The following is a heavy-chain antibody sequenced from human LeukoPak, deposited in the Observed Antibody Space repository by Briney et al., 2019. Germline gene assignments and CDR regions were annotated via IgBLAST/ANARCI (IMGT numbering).Heavy chain of an antibody. CDR2: INQDGSKE. D-gene: IGHD2-8*02. CDR1: GISFSDDS. V-gene: IGHV3-7*01. J-gene: IGHJ3*01. CDR3: ARDTSPWSDRSYFDPLDL. Sequence: GGSLRLSCAPSGISFSDDSMTWVRQAQGKGLEWVANINQDGSKENYVDSVRGRFTISRDNTKNSLFLQMNSLRAEDTAIYYCARDTSPWSDRSYFDPLDLWGQGTMVTVSS.